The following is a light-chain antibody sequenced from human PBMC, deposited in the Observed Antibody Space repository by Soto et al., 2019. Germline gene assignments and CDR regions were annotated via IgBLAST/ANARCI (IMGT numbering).Light chain of an antibody. J-gene: IGKJ5*01. CDR3: QHYSIYPGA. CDR2: KAS. Sequence: DIEMTQPPSTLSASVGDIFTMXXRASQSISYCMVWYQQKPGKVPKXLISKASSLQSGVPSRFSGRGFGTEFTLTISSLQPDDFATYYCQHYSIYPGAFGQGTRLEIK. CDR1: QSISYC. V-gene: IGKV1-5*03.